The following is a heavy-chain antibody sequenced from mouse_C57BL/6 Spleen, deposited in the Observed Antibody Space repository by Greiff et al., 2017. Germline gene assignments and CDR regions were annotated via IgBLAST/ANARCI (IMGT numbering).Heavy chain of an antibody. D-gene: IGHD1-1*01. CDR3: ARRGPYYGSSYEAMDD. J-gene: IGHJ4*01. V-gene: IGHV1-59*01. CDR1: GYTFTSYW. Sequence: QVQLQQPGAELVRPGTSVKLSCKASGYTFTSYWMHWVKQRPGQGLEWIGVIDPSDSYTNYNQKFKGKATLTVDPSSSTAYMQLSSLTSEDSAVYYCARRGPYYGSSYEAMDDWGQGTSVTVSS. CDR2: IDPSDSYT.